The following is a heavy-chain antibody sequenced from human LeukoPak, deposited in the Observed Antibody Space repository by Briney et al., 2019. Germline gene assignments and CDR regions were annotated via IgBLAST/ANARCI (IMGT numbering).Heavy chain of an antibody. CDR3: AREIYSYGLDY. Sequence: SETLSLTCTVSVGSISSSQYCWSWIRQPPGRGLEWIGYIYYSGSTYSNPSLKSRVTISVDTSKNQFSLKLSSVTAADTAVYYCAREIYSYGLDYWGQGTLVTVSS. CDR2: IYYSGST. CDR1: VGSISSSQYC. D-gene: IGHD5-18*01. V-gene: IGHV4-30-4*01. J-gene: IGHJ4*02.